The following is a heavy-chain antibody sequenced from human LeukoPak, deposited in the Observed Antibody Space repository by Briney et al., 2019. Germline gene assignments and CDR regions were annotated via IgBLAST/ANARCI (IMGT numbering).Heavy chain of an antibody. CDR2: INTDGSIT. CDR1: GFTFSDYW. CDR3: ARDRGPRTGFMVREAYDY. J-gene: IGHJ4*02. V-gene: IGHV3-74*01. D-gene: IGHD3-10*01. Sequence: GGSLRLSCAASGFTFSDYWIHWVRQAPGKGLVWVSRINTDGSITDYADSVKGRFSISRDNAKNTLYLQMSSLRAEDTAVYCCARDRGPRTGFMVREAYDYWGQGTLVTVSS.